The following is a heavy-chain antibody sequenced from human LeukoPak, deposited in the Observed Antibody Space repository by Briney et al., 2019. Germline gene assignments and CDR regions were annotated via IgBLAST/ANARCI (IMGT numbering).Heavy chain of an antibody. Sequence: TGGSLSLSCAASGFTFTSHSVSWVRHAPGEGLEGLSVISGRGASTHYVDSVTGRFTISRVNSKNTLYLQMHSLRRQDTAVYYRANDAGQWLTYGVFGCWGQGTLVTVSS. CDR3: ANDAGQWLTYGVFGC. J-gene: IGHJ4*02. D-gene: IGHD6-19*01. CDR1: GFTFTSHS. CDR2: ISGRGAST. V-gene: IGHV3-23*01.